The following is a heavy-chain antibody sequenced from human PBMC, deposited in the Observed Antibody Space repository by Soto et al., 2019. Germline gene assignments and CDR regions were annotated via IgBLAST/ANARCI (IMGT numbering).Heavy chain of an antibody. J-gene: IGHJ4*02. D-gene: IGHD1-1*01. CDR2: IYWDADK. CDR3: AHTNWNDAGFDY. Sequence: QITLKESGPTLVKPTQTLTLTCTFSGFSLSTSGAGVGWIRQPPGKALEWLALIYWDADKRYSPSLKNRLTITKDTSQNLVVLTMTNMDPVDTATYYCAHTNWNDAGFDYCGQGTLVTVSS. V-gene: IGHV2-5*02. CDR1: GFSLSTSGAG.